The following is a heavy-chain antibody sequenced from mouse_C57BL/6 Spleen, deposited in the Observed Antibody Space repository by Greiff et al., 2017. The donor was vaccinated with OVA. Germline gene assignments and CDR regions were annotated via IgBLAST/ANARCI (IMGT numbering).Heavy chain of an antibody. Sequence: EVQLQESGPGLVKPSQSLSLTCSVTGYSITSGYYWNWIRQFPGNILEWMGYISYDGSNNYNPTLKNRISITRDTSKNQFFLKLNSVTTEDTATYYCARGDYREDAMDYWGQGTSVTVSS. D-gene: IGHD2-12*01. CDR1: GYSITSGYY. CDR3: ARGDYREDAMDY. J-gene: IGHJ4*01. V-gene: IGHV3-6*01. CDR2: ISYDGSN.